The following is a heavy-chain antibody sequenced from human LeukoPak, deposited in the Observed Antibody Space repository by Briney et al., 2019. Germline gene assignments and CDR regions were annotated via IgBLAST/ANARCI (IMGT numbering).Heavy chain of an antibody. CDR2: ISYDGSNK. J-gene: IGHJ4*02. D-gene: IGHD4-17*01. V-gene: IGHV3-30*18. Sequence: GGSLRLSCAASGFTFSSYGMPWVRQAPGKGLEWVAVISYDGSNKYYADSVKGRFTISRDNSKNTLYLQMNSLRAEDTAAYYCAKDESLRDWGQGTLVTVSS. CDR1: GFTFSSYG. CDR3: AKDESLRD.